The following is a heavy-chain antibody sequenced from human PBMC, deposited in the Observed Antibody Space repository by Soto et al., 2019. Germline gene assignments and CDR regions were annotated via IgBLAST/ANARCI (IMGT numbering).Heavy chain of an antibody. Sequence: QVQLVESGGGLVKPGGSLRLSCAASGFTLSDYYMSWIRQAPGKGLEWVSYISSSSSYTKYAESVRGRFTISRDNAKNSLYLQMNRLRAEDTAVYYCARSLTAAGPYYFDYWGQGTLVTVSS. CDR3: ARSLTAAGPYYFDY. CDR2: ISSSSSYT. J-gene: IGHJ4*02. D-gene: IGHD6-13*01. V-gene: IGHV3-11*05. CDR1: GFTLSDYY.